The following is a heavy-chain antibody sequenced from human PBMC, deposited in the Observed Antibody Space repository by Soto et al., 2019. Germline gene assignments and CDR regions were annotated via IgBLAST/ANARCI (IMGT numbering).Heavy chain of an antibody. V-gene: IGHV1-8*01. CDR1: GYTFTTYD. CDR2: MNPDTGNT. CDR3: ARALGYSSTSRLDL. D-gene: IGHD6-19*01. Sequence: QVQLVQSGAEVEKPGASVKVSCKASGYTFTTYDFNWVRQAPGHGLEWMGWMNPDTGNTGYAQKFPCRVTITRDTPIRTAFMPLSGLTAEDTAVYYCARALGYSSTSRLDLWGQGTLVTVSS. J-gene: IGHJ4*02.